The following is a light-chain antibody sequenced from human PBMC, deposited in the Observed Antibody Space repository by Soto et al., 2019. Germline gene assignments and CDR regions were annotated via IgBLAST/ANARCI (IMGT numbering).Light chain of an antibody. CDR3: NSYVGSNNYV. J-gene: IGLJ1*01. CDR2: EIN. Sequence: QSSLTQPPSASGSPGQSVTISCTGTSGDITDNKYVSWFQQHPGKAPKLLIYEINKRPSGVPHRFSGSKSGNTASLTVSGLQADDEADYYCNSYVGSNNYVFGTGTKLTVL. V-gene: IGLV2-8*01. CDR1: SGDITDNKY.